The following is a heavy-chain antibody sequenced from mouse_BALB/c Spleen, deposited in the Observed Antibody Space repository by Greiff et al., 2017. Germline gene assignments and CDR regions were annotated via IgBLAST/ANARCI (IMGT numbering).Heavy chain of an antibody. CDR3: ARDRYDGGLYCAMDY. J-gene: IGHJ4*01. Sequence: VQLQQSGAELVKPGASVKLSCTASGFTFKDTYMPWVQQRPEQGLEWIGRIDPANGNTKYDPKFQGKATITADTSSNTDYLQLSSLTSEDTAVYYCARDRYDGGLYCAMDYWGQGTTVTVSS. CDR2: IDPANGNT. CDR1: GFTFKDTY. D-gene: IGHD2-14*01. V-gene: IGHV14-3*02.